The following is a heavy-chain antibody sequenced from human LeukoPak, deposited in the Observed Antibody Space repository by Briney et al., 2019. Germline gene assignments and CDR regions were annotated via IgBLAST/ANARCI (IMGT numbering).Heavy chain of an antibody. CDR2: IYHSGST. J-gene: IGHJ4*02. CDR1: GGSISSSSYY. Sequence: PSETLSLTCTVSGGSISSSSYYWGWIRQPPGKGLEWIGSIYHSGSTYYNPSLKSRVTISVDTSKNQFSLKLSSVTAADTAVYYCARDYPPTGVVVISYFDYWGQGTLVTVSS. V-gene: IGHV4-39*07. CDR3: ARDYPPTGVVVISYFDY. D-gene: IGHD3-22*01.